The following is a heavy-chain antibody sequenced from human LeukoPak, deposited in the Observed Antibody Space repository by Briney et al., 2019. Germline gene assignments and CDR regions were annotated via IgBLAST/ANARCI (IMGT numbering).Heavy chain of an antibody. J-gene: IGHJ3*02. CDR2: IIPIFGTA. Sequence: SVKVSCKASGGTFSSYAISWVRQAPGQGLEWMGGIIPIFGTANYAQKFQGRVTITADESTSTAYMELSSLRSEDTAVYYCARDSPQIFPHAFDIWGQGTMVTVSS. CDR1: GGTFSSYA. V-gene: IGHV1-69*13. D-gene: IGHD3-9*01. CDR3: ARDSPQIFPHAFDI.